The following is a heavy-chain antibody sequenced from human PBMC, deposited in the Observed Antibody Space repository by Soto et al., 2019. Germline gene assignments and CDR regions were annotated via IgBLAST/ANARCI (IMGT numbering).Heavy chain of an antibody. CDR2: INGYTGNT. CDR1: GYTFTSYG. J-gene: IGHJ6*02. Sequence: QVQLVQSGAEVKKPGASVKVSCKASGYTFTSYGFSWVRQAPGQGLEWMGWINGYTGNTHYAQKFQGRVTMTTDTSTSTAYMELWTLIFDDTAVYYCARSWVSGKGGMDVWGQGTTVTVSS. D-gene: IGHD3-16*01. CDR3: ARSWVSGKGGMDV. V-gene: IGHV1-18*01.